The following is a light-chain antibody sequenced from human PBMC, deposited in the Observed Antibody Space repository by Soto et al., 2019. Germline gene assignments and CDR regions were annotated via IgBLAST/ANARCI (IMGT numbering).Light chain of an antibody. V-gene: IGLV2-23*02. Sequence: QSALTQPASVSGSPGQSITISCTGTSSDVGSHNFVSWYQQRPGKAPKLMIFEVTKRPSGVSSRFSASKSGNTASLTISGVQAEDEADYYCCSYAGDFIWVFGGGTKLTVL. CDR3: CSYAGDFIWV. J-gene: IGLJ3*02. CDR2: EVT. CDR1: SSDVGSHNF.